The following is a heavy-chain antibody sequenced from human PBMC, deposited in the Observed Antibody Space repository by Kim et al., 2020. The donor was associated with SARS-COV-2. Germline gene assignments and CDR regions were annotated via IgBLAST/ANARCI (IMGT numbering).Heavy chain of an antibody. J-gene: IGHJ4*02. D-gene: IGHD3-10*01. CDR3: ARSPLWLPFDY. Sequence: TTYNPSLKSLVTISVDTSTNQFSLKLSSVTAADTAVYYCARSPLWLPFDYWGQGTLVTVSS. CDR2: T. V-gene: IGHV4-59*01.